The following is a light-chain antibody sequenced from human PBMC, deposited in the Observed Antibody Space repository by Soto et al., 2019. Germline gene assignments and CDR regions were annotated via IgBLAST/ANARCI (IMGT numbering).Light chain of an antibody. CDR1: SSNIGSNT. Sequence: QPVLTQPPSASGTPGQRVTISCSGSSSNIGSNTVNWYQQLPGTAPKVLIYTNNQRPSGVPDRFSGSKSGTSASLAISGLQSEDEADYYCTAWDDSLNGYVFGSGT. J-gene: IGLJ1*01. CDR3: TAWDDSLNGYV. V-gene: IGLV1-44*01. CDR2: TNN.